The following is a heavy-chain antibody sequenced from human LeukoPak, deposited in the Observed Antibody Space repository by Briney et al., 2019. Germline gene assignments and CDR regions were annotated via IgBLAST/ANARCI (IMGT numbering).Heavy chain of an antibody. CDR3: AREPPLTAAYYYGMDV. V-gene: IGHV3-33*01. CDR1: GFTFSSYG. J-gene: IGHJ6*02. Sequence: GGSLRLSCAASGFTFSSYGMHWVRQAPGKGLEWVAVIWYDGSNKYYADSVKGRFTISRDNSKNTLYLQMNSLRAEDTAVYYCAREPPLTAAYYYGMDVWGQGTTVNVSS. D-gene: IGHD6-13*01. CDR2: IWYDGSNK.